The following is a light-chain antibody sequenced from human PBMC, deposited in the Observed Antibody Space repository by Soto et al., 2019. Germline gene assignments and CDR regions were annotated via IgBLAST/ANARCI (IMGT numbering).Light chain of an antibody. CDR1: SGSIANNY. Sequence: NFMLTQPHSVSESPGKTLSISCTRRSGSIANNYVQWYQQRPGSAPTTVIYENNQRLSGVPDRFSGSTDGSSNSASLTISGLQTEDEADYYCQSYDSDVVVFGGGTKLTVL. V-gene: IGLV6-57*04. J-gene: IGLJ2*01. CDR3: QSYDSDVVV. CDR2: ENN.